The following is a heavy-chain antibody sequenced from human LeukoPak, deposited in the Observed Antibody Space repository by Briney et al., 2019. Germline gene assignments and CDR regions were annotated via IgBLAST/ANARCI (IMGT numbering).Heavy chain of an antibody. Sequence: GGSLRLSCAASGFTFSDYYMSWIRQAPGKGLEWVSYISSSGSTIYYADSVKGRFTISRDNAKNSLYLQMNSLRAEDTAVYYCAREAYYDSSGLDAFDIWGQGTMVTVSS. D-gene: IGHD3-22*01. J-gene: IGHJ3*02. V-gene: IGHV3-11*01. CDR1: GFTFSDYY. CDR3: AREAYYDSSGLDAFDI. CDR2: ISSSGSTI.